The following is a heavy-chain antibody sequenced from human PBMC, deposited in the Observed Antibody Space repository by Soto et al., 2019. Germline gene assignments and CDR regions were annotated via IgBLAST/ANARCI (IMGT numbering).Heavy chain of an antibody. CDR3: ARRVGTWPFHFDY. Sequence: SVKVSCKASGFTFTSAAFQWVRQARGQRLEWIGWIAVGSGSTNYAQRFQDRVTLTRDMSTATTYMELSRLTSEDTAIYYCARRVGTWPFHFDYWGQGTLVTVSS. CDR2: IAVGSGST. CDR1: GFTFTSAA. J-gene: IGHJ4*02. V-gene: IGHV1-58*01.